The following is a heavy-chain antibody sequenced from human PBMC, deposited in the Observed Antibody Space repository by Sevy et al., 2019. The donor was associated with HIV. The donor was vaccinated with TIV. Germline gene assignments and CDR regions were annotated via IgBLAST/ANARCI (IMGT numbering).Heavy chain of an antibody. Sequence: SETLSLTCAVSGYSISSGYYWGWIRQPPGKGLEWIGNIFHGGSSGSTYYNPSLKSRLTISVDTSKNQFSLKLSSVTAADTAVYYCARCYYDSGKYYFDYWGQGTLVTVSS. CDR1: GYSISSGYY. CDR3: ARCYYDSGKYYFDY. V-gene: IGHV4-38-2*01. CDR2: IFHGGSSGST. D-gene: IGHD3-22*01. J-gene: IGHJ4*02.